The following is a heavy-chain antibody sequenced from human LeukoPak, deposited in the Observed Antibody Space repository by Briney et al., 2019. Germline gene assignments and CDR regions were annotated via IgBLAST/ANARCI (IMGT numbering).Heavy chain of an antibody. CDR2: ISWNSGSI. Sequence: GRSLRLSCAASGFTFDDYAMHWVRQAPGKGLEWVSGISWNSGSIDYAVSVKGRFTISRDNAKNSLSLQMNSLRPEGTAFHYCAKGTGRYWTFFDYWGQGTLVTVSS. D-gene: IGHD1-26*01. CDR3: AKGTGRYWTFFDY. CDR1: GFTFDDYA. J-gene: IGHJ4*02. V-gene: IGHV3-9*01.